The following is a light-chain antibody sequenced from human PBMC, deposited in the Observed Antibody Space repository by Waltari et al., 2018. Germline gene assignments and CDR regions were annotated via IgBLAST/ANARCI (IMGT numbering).Light chain of an antibody. Sequence: QSALTQPASVSGSPGQSITIPCTGTSSAVGRYNLVSWYQQHPGKAPKLMIYEVSKRPSGVSKRFSGSKSGNTASLTISGLQAEDEADYYCCSYAGSSTVVFGGGTKLTVL. J-gene: IGLJ2*01. V-gene: IGLV2-23*02. CDR1: SSAVGRYNL. CDR3: CSYAGSSTVV. CDR2: EVS.